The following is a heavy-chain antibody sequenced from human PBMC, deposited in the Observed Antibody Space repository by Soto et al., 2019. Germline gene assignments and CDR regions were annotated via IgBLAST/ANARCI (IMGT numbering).Heavy chain of an antibody. J-gene: IGHJ4*02. CDR3: AREAIYSTGTSCWFDY. Sequence: QVQLVESGGGVVQPGKSLRLSCVASGFTFSNYGMHWVRQAPGKGLEGVAVIWNDGSNKQYADSVKGRFTISRDNSKNTLYLQMNSLTAEDTAVYYCAREAIYSTGTSCWFDYWGQGTLVTVSS. CDR1: GFTFSNYG. CDR2: IWNDGSNK. D-gene: IGHD2-2*01. V-gene: IGHV3-33*01.